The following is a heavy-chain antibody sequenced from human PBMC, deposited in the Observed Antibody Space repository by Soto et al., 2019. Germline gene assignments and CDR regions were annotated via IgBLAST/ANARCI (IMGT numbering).Heavy chain of an antibody. Sequence: ASVKVSCKASGYTFTSYAMHWVRQAPGQRLEWMGWINAGNGNTKYSQKFQGRVTITRDTSASTAYMELSSLRSEDTAVYYCARDHLAVAGTFDYWGRGTLVTVSS. J-gene: IGHJ4*02. CDR3: ARDHLAVAGTFDY. CDR1: GYTFTSYA. V-gene: IGHV1-3*01. D-gene: IGHD6-19*01. CDR2: INAGNGNT.